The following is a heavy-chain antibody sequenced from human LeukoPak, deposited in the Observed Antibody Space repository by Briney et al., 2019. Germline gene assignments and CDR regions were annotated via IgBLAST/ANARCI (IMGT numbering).Heavy chain of an antibody. CDR1: GGSIRYDY. V-gene: IGHV4-59*08. CDR2: INYSGST. Sequence: SETLSLTCAVSGGSIRYDYWSWIRQPPGKGLEWIAYINYSGSTNYHPSLESRVTISVDTSKNLFSLKFTSVTAADTAVYYCARHRPGERRFDPWGQGTLVTVSS. J-gene: IGHJ5*02. CDR3: ARHRPGERRFDP. D-gene: IGHD3-16*01.